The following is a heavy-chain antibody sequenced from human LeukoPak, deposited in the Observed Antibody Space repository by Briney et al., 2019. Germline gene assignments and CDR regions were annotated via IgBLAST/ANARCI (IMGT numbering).Heavy chain of an antibody. CDR3: ARAVWFGELPSDY. D-gene: IGHD3-10*01. CDR2: INPSGGTT. Sequence: ASVKVSCKPSGYTFTSYYVHWVRQAPGQGLEWMGIINPSGGTTSYAQKFQGRVTMTRDTSISTAYMELSRLRSDDTAVYYCARAVWFGELPSDYWGQGTLVTVSS. CDR1: GYTFTSYY. V-gene: IGHV1-46*01. J-gene: IGHJ4*02.